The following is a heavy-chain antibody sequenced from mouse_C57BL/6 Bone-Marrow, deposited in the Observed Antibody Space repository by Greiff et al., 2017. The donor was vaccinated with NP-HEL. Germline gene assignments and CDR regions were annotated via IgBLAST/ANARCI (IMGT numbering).Heavy chain of an antibody. CDR2: ISYDGSN. V-gene: IGHV3-6*01. Sequence: ESGPGLVKPSQSLSLTCSVTGYSITSGYYWNWIRQFPGNKLEWMGYISYDGSNNYNPSLKNRISITRDTSKNQFFLKLNSVTTEDTATYYCARETFITTRGWYFDVWGTGTTVTISS. CDR3: ARETFITTRGWYFDV. J-gene: IGHJ1*03. CDR1: GYSITSGYY. D-gene: IGHD1-1*01.